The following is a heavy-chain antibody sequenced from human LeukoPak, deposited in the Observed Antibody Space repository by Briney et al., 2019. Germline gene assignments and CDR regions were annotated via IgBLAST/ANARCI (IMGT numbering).Heavy chain of an antibody. D-gene: IGHD6-19*01. CDR2: IYPGDSDT. Sequence: GESLKISCKGSGYSFTSYWIGWVRQMPGKGLEWMGIIYPGDSDTRYSPSFQGQVTISADKSISIAYLQWTSLKASDTAMYYCAGLSYSSGWYEWGQGTLVTVSS. V-gene: IGHV5-51*01. CDR1: GYSFTSYW. J-gene: IGHJ4*02. CDR3: AGLSYSSGWYE.